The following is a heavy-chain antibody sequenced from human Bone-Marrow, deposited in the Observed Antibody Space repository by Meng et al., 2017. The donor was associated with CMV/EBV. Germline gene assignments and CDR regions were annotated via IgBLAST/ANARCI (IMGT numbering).Heavy chain of an antibody. V-gene: IGHV3-74*01. J-gene: IGHJ4*02. Sequence: GESLKISCAASGFTFSSYWMYWVRQAPGKGLVWVSRINSDGSSTSYADSVKGRFTISRDNSKNTLYLQMNSLRAEDTAVYYCARGSLIAQGKDYWGQGTLVTVSS. CDR2: INSDGSST. CDR3: ARGSLIAQGKDY. CDR1: GFTFSSYW. D-gene: IGHD2-21*01.